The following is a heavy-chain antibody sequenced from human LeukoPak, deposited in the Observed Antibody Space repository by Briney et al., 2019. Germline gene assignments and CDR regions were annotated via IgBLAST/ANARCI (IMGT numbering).Heavy chain of an antibody. CDR3: ARDLIVGAPGEDY. CDR2: IKQDGRET. D-gene: IGHD1-26*01. Sequence: GGSLRLSCAASGFTFSSYWMSWVRQAPRKGLEWVANIKQDGRETYYVDFVKGRFTISRDNAKNSLYLQMNSLRAEDTAVYYCARDLIVGAPGEDYWGQGTLVIVSS. J-gene: IGHJ4*02. V-gene: IGHV3-7*01. CDR1: GFTFSSYW.